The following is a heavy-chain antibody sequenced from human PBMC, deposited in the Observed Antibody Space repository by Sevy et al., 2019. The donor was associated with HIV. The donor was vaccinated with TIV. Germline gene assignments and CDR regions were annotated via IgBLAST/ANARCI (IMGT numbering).Heavy chain of an antibody. CDR2: IRYDGSNK. CDR1: EFTFSSYG. D-gene: IGHD5-18*01. Sequence: GGSLRLSCAASEFTFSSYGMHWVRQAPGKGLEWVAFIRYDGSNKYYADSVNGRFTISRDNSKNTLYLQMNSLRAEDTAVYYCAKEYSSFYYYMDVWGKGTTVTVSS. J-gene: IGHJ6*03. CDR3: AKEYSSFYYYMDV. V-gene: IGHV3-30*02.